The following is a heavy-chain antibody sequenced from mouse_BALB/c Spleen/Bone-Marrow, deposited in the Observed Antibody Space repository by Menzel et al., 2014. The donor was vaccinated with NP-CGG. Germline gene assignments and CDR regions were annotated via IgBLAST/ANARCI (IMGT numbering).Heavy chain of an antibody. CDR3: APYYYGSSLFAY. D-gene: IGHD1-1*01. Sequence: EVHLVESGAELVKPGASVKLFCSASGFNIKDTYMHWVKQRPEQGLEWIGRTDPANGNTKYDPKFQGKATITADTSSNTAYLQLSSLTSEDTAVYYCAPYYYGSSLFAYWGQGTLVTVSA. J-gene: IGHJ3*01. CDR1: GFNIKDTY. CDR2: TDPANGNT. V-gene: IGHV14-3*02.